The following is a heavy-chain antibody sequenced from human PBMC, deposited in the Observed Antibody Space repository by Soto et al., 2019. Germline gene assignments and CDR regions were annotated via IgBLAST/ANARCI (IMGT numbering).Heavy chain of an antibody. V-gene: IGHV4-39*01. CDR1: GGSISSSSYY. Sequence: SETLSLTCTVSGGSISSSSYYWVWIRQPPGKGLEWIGSIYYSGSTYYNPSLKSRVTISVDTSKNQFSLKLSSVTAADTAVYYCARRPDSSSRNWFDPWGQGTLITVSS. CDR3: ARRPDSSSRNWFDP. CDR2: IYYSGST. D-gene: IGHD6-13*01. J-gene: IGHJ5*02.